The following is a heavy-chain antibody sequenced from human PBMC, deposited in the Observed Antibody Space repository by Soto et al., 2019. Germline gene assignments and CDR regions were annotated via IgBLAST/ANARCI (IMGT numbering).Heavy chain of an antibody. V-gene: IGHV1-3*01. CDR3: ARGTDSGYGWAYGDYEYYFDY. CDR2: INAGNGNT. D-gene: IGHD4-17*01. CDR1: GYTFTSYA. J-gene: IGHJ4*02. Sequence: ASVKVSCKASGYTFTSYAMHWVRQAPGQRLEWMGWINAGNGNTKYSQKFQGRVTITRDTSASTAYMELSSLRSEDTAVYYCARGTDSGYGWAYGDYEYYFDYWGQGTLVTVSS.